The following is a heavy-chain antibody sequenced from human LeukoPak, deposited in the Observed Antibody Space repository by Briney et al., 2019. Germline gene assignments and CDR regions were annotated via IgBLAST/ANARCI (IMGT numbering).Heavy chain of an antibody. Sequence: ASVKVSCKASGYTFTSYGISWVRQAPGQGLEWMGWISAYNGNTNYAQKHPGRVTMTTDTSTSKAYMELRSLGSDDTAVYYCAWRLAVAGILDYWGQRTLVTVSS. CDR3: AWRLAVAGILDY. J-gene: IGHJ4*02. CDR2: ISAYNGNT. V-gene: IGHV1-18*04. CDR1: GYTFTSYG. D-gene: IGHD6-19*01.